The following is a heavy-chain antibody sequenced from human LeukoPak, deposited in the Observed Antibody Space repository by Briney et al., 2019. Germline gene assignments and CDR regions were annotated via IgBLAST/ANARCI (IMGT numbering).Heavy chain of an antibody. CDR2: ISGSGGDR. CDR1: GFTFSSYA. J-gene: IGHJ5*02. V-gene: IGHV3-23*01. D-gene: IGHD3-10*01. CDR3: AKAYYGSGSYYKASYNWFDP. Sequence: QPGGSLRLSCAGSGFTFSSYAMSWVRQAPGKGLEWVSAISGSGGDRYYADSVKGRFTISRDNSKNTLYLQMNSLRAEDTAVYYCAKAYYGSGSYYKASYNWFDPWGQGTLVTVSS.